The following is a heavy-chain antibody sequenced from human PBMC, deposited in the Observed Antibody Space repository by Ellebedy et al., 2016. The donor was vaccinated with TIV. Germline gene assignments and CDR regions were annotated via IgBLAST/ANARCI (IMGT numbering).Heavy chain of an antibody. CDR2: ISGSGGAT. D-gene: IGHD2-2*01. V-gene: IGHV3-23*01. J-gene: IGHJ4*02. CDR1: GFTFSSYA. CDR3: ATNPRIVVAPAAMYFEN. Sequence: GESLKISCAASGFTFSSYAMSWVRQASGKGLEWVASISGSGGATFYADSVQGRFSVSRDNSKNTLYVQMTSLRAEDTAVYFCATNPRIVVAPAAMYFENWGQGTLVTVSS.